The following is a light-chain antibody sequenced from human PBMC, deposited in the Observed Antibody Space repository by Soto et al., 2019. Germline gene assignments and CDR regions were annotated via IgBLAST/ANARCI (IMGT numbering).Light chain of an antibody. CDR2: GSS. CDR1: QSVSSSY. J-gene: IGKJ1*01. V-gene: IGKV3-20*01. CDR3: QQYGSSQWT. Sequence: EIVLTQSPGTLSLSPGEIATLSCRASQSVSSSYLAWYQQKPGQAPRLLIYGSSSRSTGLPVRFSGSGSGTDFTLTISRLEPEDFAVYYCQQYGSSQWTVGQGTKVEIK.